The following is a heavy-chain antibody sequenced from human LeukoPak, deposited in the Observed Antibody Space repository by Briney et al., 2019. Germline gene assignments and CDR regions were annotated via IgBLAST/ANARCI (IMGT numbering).Heavy chain of an antibody. J-gene: IGHJ4*02. V-gene: IGHV1-46*01. CDR3: ARDMGVAGS. D-gene: IGHD6-19*01. Sequence: ASVKVSCKAPGYTFTSYYMHWVRQAPGRGLEWMGIINPSGGSTSYAQKFQGRVTMTRDTSTSTVYMELSSLRSEDTAVYYSARDMGVAGSWGQGTLVTVSS. CDR1: GYTFTSYY. CDR2: INPSGGST.